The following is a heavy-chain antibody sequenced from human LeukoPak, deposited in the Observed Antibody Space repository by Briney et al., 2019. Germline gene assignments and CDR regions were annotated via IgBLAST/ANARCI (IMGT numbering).Heavy chain of an antibody. J-gene: IGHJ4*02. CDR3: AKGPGWELTLFDY. CDR1: GFTFSSYA. Sequence: GGSLRLSCAASGFTFSSYAMSWVRQAPGKGLEWVSAISGSGGSTYYADSVKGRFTIFRDNSKNTLYLQMNSLRAEDTAVYYCAKGPGWELTLFDYWGQGTLVTVSS. CDR2: ISGSGGST. D-gene: IGHD1-26*01. V-gene: IGHV3-23*01.